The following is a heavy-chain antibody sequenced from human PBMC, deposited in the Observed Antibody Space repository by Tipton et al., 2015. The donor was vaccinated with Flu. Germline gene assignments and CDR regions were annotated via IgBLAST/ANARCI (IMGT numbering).Heavy chain of an antibody. J-gene: IGHJ5*02. V-gene: IGHV4-59*01. CDR1: GGSISSYY. Sequence: TLSLTCTVSGGSISSYYWSWIRQPPGKGLEWIGYIYYSGSTNYNPSLKSRVPISVDTSKNQFSLKLSSVAAADTAVYYCARGAYDSVWGSYRLNWFDPWGQGTLVTVSS. D-gene: IGHD3-16*02. CDR2: IYYSGST. CDR3: ARGAYDSVWGSYRLNWFDP.